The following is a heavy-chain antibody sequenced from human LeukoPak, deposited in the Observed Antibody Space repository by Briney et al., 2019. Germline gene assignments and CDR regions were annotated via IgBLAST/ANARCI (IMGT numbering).Heavy chain of an antibody. D-gene: IGHD6-19*01. J-gene: IGHJ5*02. CDR3: ARDLIAVAGTSWFDP. V-gene: IGHV4-4*02. Sequence: YPSGTLSLTCAVSGGSISSSNWWSWVRQPPGKGLEWIGEIYHSGGTNYNPSLKSRVTISVDKSKNQFSLKLSSVTAADTAVYYCARDLIAVAGTSWFDPWGQGTLVTVSS. CDR2: IYHSGGT. CDR1: GGSISSSNW.